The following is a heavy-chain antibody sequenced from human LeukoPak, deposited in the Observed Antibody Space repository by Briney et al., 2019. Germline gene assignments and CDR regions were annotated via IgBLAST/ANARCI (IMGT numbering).Heavy chain of an antibody. CDR1: GFTFSNYN. CDR2: ISSTSNPI. V-gene: IGHV3-48*02. D-gene: IGHD1-26*01. Sequence: GGSLRLSCAASGFTFSNYNMNWVRQAPGKGLEWLSYISSTSNPIYYADSVKGRFTISRDNAKNSLYLQMNSLRDEDTAVYYCARAGVGARFEDYWGQGTLVTVSS. J-gene: IGHJ4*02. CDR3: ARAGVGARFEDY.